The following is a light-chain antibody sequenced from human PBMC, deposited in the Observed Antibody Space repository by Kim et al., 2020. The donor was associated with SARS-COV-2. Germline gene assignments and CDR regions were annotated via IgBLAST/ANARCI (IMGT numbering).Light chain of an antibody. J-gene: IGKJ2*01. CDR1: QSVSNNY. Sequence: EIVLTQSPGTLSLSPGERATLSCRASQSVSNNYLAWYQQKPGQAPRLLIYSVSKRATGIPDRFSGSGSGTDFTLTISRLEPEDFVVYFCQYYGRSLYTFGQGTKLEI. V-gene: IGKV3-20*01. CDR3: QYYGRSLYT. CDR2: SVS.